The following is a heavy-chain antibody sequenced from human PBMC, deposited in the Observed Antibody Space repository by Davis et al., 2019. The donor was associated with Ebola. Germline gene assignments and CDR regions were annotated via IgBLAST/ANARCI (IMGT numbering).Heavy chain of an antibody. V-gene: IGHV6-1*01. CDR2: TYYRSKWYN. Sequence: HSQTLSLTCAISGDSVSSNSAAWNWIRQSPSRGLEWLGRTYYRSKWYNDYIVSVKSRITINPDTSKNQFSLQLNSVTAADTAMYYCAERGGSVWGQGTLVTVSS. D-gene: IGHD3-16*01. J-gene: IGHJ4*02. CDR1: GDSVSSNSAA. CDR3: AERGGSV.